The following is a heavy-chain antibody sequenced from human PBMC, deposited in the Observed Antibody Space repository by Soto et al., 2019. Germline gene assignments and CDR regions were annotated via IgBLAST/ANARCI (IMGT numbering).Heavy chain of an antibody. V-gene: IGHV1-69*13. Sequence: ASVKVSCKASGGTFSSYAISWVRQAPGQGLEWMGGIIPIFGTANYAQKFQGRVTITADESRGTAYMELSSLRSEDTAVYYCASASRGYSSSWWVDYWGQGTLVTVSS. D-gene: IGHD6-13*01. CDR3: ASASRGYSSSWWVDY. J-gene: IGHJ4*02. CDR1: GGTFSSYA. CDR2: IIPIFGTA.